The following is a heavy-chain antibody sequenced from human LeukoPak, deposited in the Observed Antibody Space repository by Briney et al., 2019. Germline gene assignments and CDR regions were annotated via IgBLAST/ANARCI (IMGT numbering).Heavy chain of an antibody. D-gene: IGHD3-3*01. J-gene: IGHJ4*02. CDR1: GFTFSSYW. CDR3: ARGYYDFWSGYYPLIDY. Sequence: PGGSLRLSCAASGFTFSSYWMSWVRQAPGKGLEWVANIKQDGSEKYYVDSVKGRFTISRDNAKNSLYLQMNSLRAEDTAVYYCARGYYDFWSGYYPLIDYWGQGTLVTVSS. CDR2: IKQDGSEK. V-gene: IGHV3-7*01.